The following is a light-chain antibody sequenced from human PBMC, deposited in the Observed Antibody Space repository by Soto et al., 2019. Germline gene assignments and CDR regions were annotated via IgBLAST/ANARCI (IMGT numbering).Light chain of an antibody. CDR1: SSHVGSYNL. CDR3: CSYAGSSVA. Sequence: QSALTQPASVSGSPGQSITISCTGTSSHVGSYNLVSWYQQHPGKAPKLMIYEGSKRPSGVSNRFSGSKSGNTASLTISGVQAEDEAEYYCCSYAGSSVAFGGGTKVTVL. V-gene: IGLV2-23*01. J-gene: IGLJ2*01. CDR2: EGS.